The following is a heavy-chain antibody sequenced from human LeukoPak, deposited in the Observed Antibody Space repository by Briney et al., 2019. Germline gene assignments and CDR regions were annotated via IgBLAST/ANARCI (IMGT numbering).Heavy chain of an antibody. CDR2: INRSGST. D-gene: IGHD3-9*01. J-gene: IGHJ5*02. V-gene: IGHV4-34*01. CDR3: ARWLSYYDILTGYFRWFDP. CDR1: GGSFSGYY. Sequence: SETLSLTCAVYGGSFSGYYWSWIRQPPGKGLEWIGEINRSGSTNYNPSLKSRVTISVDTSKNQFSLKLSSVTAADTAVYYCARWLSYYDILTGYFRWFDPWGQGTLVTVSS.